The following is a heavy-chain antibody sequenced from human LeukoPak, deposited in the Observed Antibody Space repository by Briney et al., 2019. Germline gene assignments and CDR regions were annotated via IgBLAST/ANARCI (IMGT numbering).Heavy chain of an antibody. V-gene: IGHV3-23*01. D-gene: IGHD3-10*01. CDR3: AKGVSILLWFGELPNDDAFDI. CDR2: ISGSGGST. Sequence: PGGSLRLSCAASGFTFSSYAMSWVRQAPGKGLEWVSAISGSGGSTYYADSVKGRFTISRDNSKNTLYLQMNSLRAEDTAVYYCAKGVSILLWFGELPNDDAFDIWGQGTMVTVSS. CDR1: GFTFSSYA. J-gene: IGHJ3*02.